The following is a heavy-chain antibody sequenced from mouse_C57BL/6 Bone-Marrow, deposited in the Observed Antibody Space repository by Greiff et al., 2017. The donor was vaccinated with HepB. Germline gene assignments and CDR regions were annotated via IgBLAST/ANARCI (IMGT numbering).Heavy chain of an antibody. V-gene: IGHV1-69*01. CDR1: GYTFTSYW. D-gene: IGHD2-4*01. CDR3: ARGGLRRGPPFDY. Sequence: VQLQQPGAELVMPGASVKLSCKASGYTFTSYWMHWVKQRPGQGLEWIGEIDPSDSYTNYNQKFKGKSTLTVDKSSSTAYMQLSSLTSEDSVVYYCARGGLRRGPPFDYWGQGTTLTVSS. J-gene: IGHJ2*01. CDR2: IDPSDSYT.